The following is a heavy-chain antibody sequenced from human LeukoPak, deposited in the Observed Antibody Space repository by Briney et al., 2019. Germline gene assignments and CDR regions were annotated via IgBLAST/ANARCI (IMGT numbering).Heavy chain of an antibody. Sequence: PSQTLSLTRTVSGGSISTGGYYWNWIRQHPGKGLEWIGYIYYSGTTYYNPSLKSRVTISVDTSQNQFFLRLSSVTAADTAVYYCARTFDSSTYYPDYFDYWGQGTLVTVSS. J-gene: IGHJ4*02. CDR1: GGSISTGGYY. CDR2: IYYSGTT. D-gene: IGHD3-22*01. CDR3: ARTFDSSTYYPDYFDY. V-gene: IGHV4-31*03.